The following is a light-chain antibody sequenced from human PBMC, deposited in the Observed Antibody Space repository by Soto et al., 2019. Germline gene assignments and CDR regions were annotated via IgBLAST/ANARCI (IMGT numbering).Light chain of an antibody. CDR3: QHLSA. CDR2: DAS. Sequence: EIVLTQSPGTLSLSPGERASLSCRASQSLSSSHLIWYQQKPGQAPRLLIYDASSRATGIPDRFSGGGSGTHFTLTISRLEPEDFAVYYCQHLSAFGQGTKVEIK. V-gene: IGKV3-20*01. J-gene: IGKJ1*01. CDR1: QSLSSSH.